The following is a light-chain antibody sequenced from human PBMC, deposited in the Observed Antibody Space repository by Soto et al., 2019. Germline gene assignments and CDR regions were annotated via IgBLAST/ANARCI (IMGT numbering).Light chain of an antibody. V-gene: IGKV3-20*01. Sequence: ETVLTQSPGTLSLSPGERATLSCRASQSVSSNYLAWYQQKPGQAPRLLIYGAFNRATGIPDRFSGSGSGTDFTLAISRLEPDDFAVYYCQQYGSSSWTFGQGTKVEIK. CDR2: GAF. CDR1: QSVSSNY. CDR3: QQYGSSSWT. J-gene: IGKJ1*01.